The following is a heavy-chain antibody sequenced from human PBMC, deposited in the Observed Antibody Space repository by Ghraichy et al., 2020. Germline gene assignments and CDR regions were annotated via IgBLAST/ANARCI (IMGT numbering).Heavy chain of an antibody. CDR2: ISWDGGST. D-gene: IGHD2-2*01. CDR1: GFTFDDYT. Sequence: GESLNISCAASGFTFDDYTMHWVRQAPGKGLEWVSLISWDGGSTYYADSVKGRFTISRDNSKNSLYLQMNSLRTEDTALYYCAKDSYCSSTSCYSSRNSNYYYGMDVWGQGTTVTVSS. J-gene: IGHJ6*02. V-gene: IGHV3-43*01. CDR3: AKDSYCSSTSCYSSRNSNYYYGMDV.